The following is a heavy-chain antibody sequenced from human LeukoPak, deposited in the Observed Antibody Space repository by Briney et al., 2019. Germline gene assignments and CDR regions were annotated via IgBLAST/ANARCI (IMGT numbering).Heavy chain of an antibody. J-gene: IGHJ4*02. CDR1: GFTFGSSI. CDR2: ISYDENRK. CDR3: ARKTGWQFDY. D-gene: IGHD6-19*01. V-gene: IGHV3-30*01. Sequence: GGSLRLSCAASGFTFGSSIMHWVRQAPGKGLEWVAVISYDENRKYYADSVKGRFTISRDKSKNTLYLQMNSLRTEDTAVYYCARKTGWQFDYWGQGTLVAVSS.